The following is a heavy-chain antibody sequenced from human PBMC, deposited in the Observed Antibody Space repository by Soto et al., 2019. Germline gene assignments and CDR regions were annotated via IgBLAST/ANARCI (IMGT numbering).Heavy chain of an antibody. D-gene: IGHD3-10*01. J-gene: IGHJ4*02. CDR2: ITDTGGDT. CDR1: GITFVSRA. Sequence: GGPLRLSCVASGITFVSRAMSWVRQAPGEGLEWVSTITDTGGDTKYADSVRGRFTMSRDNSKKTLYLQMNSLRVEDSALYYCARGSTDSYPGSRIFDFWGRGTLVTVSS. CDR3: ARGSTDSYPGSRIFDF. V-gene: IGHV3-23*01.